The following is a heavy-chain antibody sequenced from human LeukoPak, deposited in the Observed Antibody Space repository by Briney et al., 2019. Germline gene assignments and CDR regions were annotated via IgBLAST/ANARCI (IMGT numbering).Heavy chain of an antibody. CDR2: IKSKTDGGTT. CDR3: TTAVPYYYDSSGMYYFDY. Sequence: GGSLRLSCAASGFTFSNAWMSWVRQAPGKGLEWVGRIKSKTDGGTTDYAAPVKGRFTISRDDSKNTLYLQMNSLKTEDTAVYYCTTAVPYYYDSSGMYYFDYWGQGTLVTVSS. J-gene: IGHJ4*02. V-gene: IGHV3-15*01. CDR1: GFTFSNAW. D-gene: IGHD3-22*01.